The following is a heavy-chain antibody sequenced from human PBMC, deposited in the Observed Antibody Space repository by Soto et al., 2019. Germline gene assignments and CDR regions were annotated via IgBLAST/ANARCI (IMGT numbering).Heavy chain of an antibody. J-gene: IGHJ4*02. Sequence: QITLKESGPTLVRPAQTLTLTCDFSGFSLSTYHMGVAWIRQPPGKALEWLALIYWDDDKRYSPSLKDRLAHSKGTSSNQVVLTITNVDPGDTATYFCAHAGDYDLLTFDHWGPGTLVTVSS. D-gene: IGHD4-17*01. V-gene: IGHV2-5*02. CDR1: GFSLSTYHMG. CDR2: IYWDDDK. CDR3: AHAGDYDLLTFDH.